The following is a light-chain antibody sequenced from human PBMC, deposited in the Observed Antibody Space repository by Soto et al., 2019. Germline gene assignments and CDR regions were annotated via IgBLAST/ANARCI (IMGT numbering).Light chain of an antibody. CDR3: QQSFTTPLT. V-gene: IGKV1-39*01. Sequence: IHMTQTPSTLSTSVGDRITITCRASQSVGRFLNWYQQKPGKAPNVLINVASTLRSGVPSRFSGSGSGTDFNLTINSLQPEDFATYVCQQSFTTPLTFGGGTNV. CDR1: QSVGRF. CDR2: VAS. J-gene: IGKJ4*01.